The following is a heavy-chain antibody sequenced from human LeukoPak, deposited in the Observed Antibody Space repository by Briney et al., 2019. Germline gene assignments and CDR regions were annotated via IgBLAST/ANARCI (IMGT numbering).Heavy chain of an antibody. CDR2: TNIDGSST. D-gene: IGHD1-1*01. CDR3: ARGGLEPIDY. CDR1: GFTFSSYW. Sequence: GGSLRLSCAASGFTFSSYWMHWVRQTPGKGLVWVSRTNIDGSSTSYADSVKGRFTISRDNAKNTLYLQMNSLRAEDTAAYYCARGGLEPIDYWGQGTLVTVSS. V-gene: IGHV3-74*01. J-gene: IGHJ4*02.